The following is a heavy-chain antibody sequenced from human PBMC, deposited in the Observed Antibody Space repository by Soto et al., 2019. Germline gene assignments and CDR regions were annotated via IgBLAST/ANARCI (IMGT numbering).Heavy chain of an antibody. J-gene: IGHJ4*02. Sequence: EVQLVESGGGLVKPGGSLRLSCAASGFTFSSYSMNWVRQAPGKGLEWVSSISSSSSYIYYADSVKGRFTISRDNAKNSLYLQTNSLRAEDTAVYYCARGDCSGGSCYSGFDYWGQGTLVTVSS. D-gene: IGHD2-15*01. CDR1: GFTFSSYS. CDR2: ISSSSSYI. V-gene: IGHV3-21*01. CDR3: ARGDCSGGSCYSGFDY.